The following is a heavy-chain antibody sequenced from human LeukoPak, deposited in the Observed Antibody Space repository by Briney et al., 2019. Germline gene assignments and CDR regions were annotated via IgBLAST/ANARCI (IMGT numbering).Heavy chain of an antibody. D-gene: IGHD1-26*01. Sequence: GGSLRXSXAAXXXTFSSYSMNWVRQAPGKGLEWVSSISSSSSYIYYADSVKGRFTISRDNAKNSLYLQMNSLRAEDTAVYYCARVKSGSYFPDYWGQGTLVTVSS. V-gene: IGHV3-21*01. CDR3: ARVKSGSYFPDY. CDR2: ISSSSSYI. CDR1: XXTFSSYS. J-gene: IGHJ4*02.